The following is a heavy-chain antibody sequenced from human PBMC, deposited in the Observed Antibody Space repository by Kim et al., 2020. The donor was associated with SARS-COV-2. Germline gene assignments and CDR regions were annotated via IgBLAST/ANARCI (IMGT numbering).Heavy chain of an antibody. Sequence: GGSLRLSCAASGFTFSSHAMTWVRQAPGKGLEWVSGISDSGENTYNADSVKGRFTISRDNSKNTLYLQMNSLRAEDTALYYCAKGLGFCSGRIKCFWGGRYGMDVWGQGTTVTVSS. D-gene: IGHD3-3*01. J-gene: IGHJ6*02. CDR2: ISDSGENT. CDR3: AKGLGFCSGRIKCFWGGRYGMDV. CDR1: GFTFSSHA. V-gene: IGHV3-23*01.